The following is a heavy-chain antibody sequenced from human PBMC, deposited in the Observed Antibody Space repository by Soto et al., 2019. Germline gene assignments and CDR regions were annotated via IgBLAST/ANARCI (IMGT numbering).Heavy chain of an antibody. J-gene: IGHJ4*02. V-gene: IGHV1-18*04. D-gene: IGHD4-17*01. CDR1: GYSFSDFG. CDR3: ARSDYYEDTGTFEF. CDR2: ISGKNGNT. Sequence: ASVKVSCKASGYSFSDFGITWVRQAPGQGLEWMGWISGKNGNTNYAQKVQGRVALTADTSTSTAYMEMRALTSDDTATYYCARSDYYEDTGTFEFWGQGTPVTVSS.